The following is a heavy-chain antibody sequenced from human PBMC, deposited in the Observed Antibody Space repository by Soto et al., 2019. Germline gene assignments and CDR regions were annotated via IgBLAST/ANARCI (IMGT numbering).Heavy chain of an antibody. Sequence: VQLLESGGGLVQPGGSLRLSCADSGFSFNNHAMTWVRQAPGKGLEWVSGISGSGSTTHYADSVKGRFTISRDNSKDTLYLQMNSLRPEDTAVYYCAKDRLMLTMVVVGAFDFWGLGTMVTVSS. CDR1: GFSFNNHA. J-gene: IGHJ3*01. CDR3: AKDRLMLTMVVVGAFDF. CDR2: ISGSGSTT. D-gene: IGHD3-22*01. V-gene: IGHV3-23*01.